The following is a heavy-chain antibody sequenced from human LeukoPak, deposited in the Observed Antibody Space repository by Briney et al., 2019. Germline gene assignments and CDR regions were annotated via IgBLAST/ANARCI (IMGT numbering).Heavy chain of an antibody. CDR3: ARDIRIAAAAIDY. D-gene: IGHD6-13*01. Sequence: GGSLRLSCAASGFTFSSYNMNWVRQAPGKGLEWVSSISSSSSYIYYADSVKGRFTISRDNAKNSLYLQMNSLRAEDTAVYYCARDIRIAAAAIDYWGQGTLVTVSS. V-gene: IGHV3-21*01. CDR1: GFTFSSYN. J-gene: IGHJ4*02. CDR2: ISSSSSYI.